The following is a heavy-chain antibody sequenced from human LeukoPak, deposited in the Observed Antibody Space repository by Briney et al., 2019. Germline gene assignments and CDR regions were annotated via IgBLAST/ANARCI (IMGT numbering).Heavy chain of an antibody. CDR2: ISSSSSYT. CDR3: ARAGDVVVTAGIPFEP. J-gene: IGHJ5*02. V-gene: IGHV3-11*06. CDR1: GFTFSDYY. Sequence: GGSLRLSCAASGFTFSDYYMSWIRQAPGKGLEWVSYISSSSSYTNYADSVKGRFTISRDNAKNSLYLQMNSLRAEDTAVYYCARAGDVVVTAGIPFEPWGQGTLVTVSS. D-gene: IGHD2-21*02.